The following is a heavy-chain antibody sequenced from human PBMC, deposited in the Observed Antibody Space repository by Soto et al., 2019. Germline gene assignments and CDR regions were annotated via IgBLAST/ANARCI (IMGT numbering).Heavy chain of an antibody. J-gene: IGHJ3*02. Sequence: PGGSLRLSCAASGFTFSSYAMHWVRQAPGKGLEWVAVISYDGSNKYYADSVKGRFTISRDNSKNTLYLQMNSLRAEDTVVYYCAREDIVVVVAAKVGAFDIWGQGTMVTVSS. CDR1: GFTFSSYA. D-gene: IGHD2-15*01. V-gene: IGHV3-30-3*01. CDR3: AREDIVVVVAAKVGAFDI. CDR2: ISYDGSNK.